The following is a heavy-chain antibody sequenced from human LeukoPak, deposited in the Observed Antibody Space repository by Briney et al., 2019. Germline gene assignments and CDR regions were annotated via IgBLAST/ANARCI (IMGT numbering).Heavy chain of an antibody. J-gene: IGHJ4*02. CDR1: GFTFSSYT. CDR3: AKEEQWLVPDY. D-gene: IGHD6-19*01. CDR2: ISSSSSYI. Sequence: AGGSLRLSCAASGFTFSSYTMNWVRQAPGKGLEWVSSISSSSSYIYYADSVKGRFTISRDNSKNTLYLQMNSLRAEDTAVYYCAKEEQWLVPDYWGQGTLVTVSS. V-gene: IGHV3-21*04.